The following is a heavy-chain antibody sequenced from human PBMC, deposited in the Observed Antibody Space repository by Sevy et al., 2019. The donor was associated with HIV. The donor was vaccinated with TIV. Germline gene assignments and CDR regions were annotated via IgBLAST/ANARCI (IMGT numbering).Heavy chain of an antibody. CDR1: GYTFTTYD. CDR2: MNPNSGNT. V-gene: IGHV1-8*01. Sequence: ASVKVSCKYSGYTFTTYDINWVRQATGQGLEWMGWMNPNSGNTGYAQKFQGRVTMTSNTSISTAYMELSSLRSEDTAVYYCARIDSSGYMGNFDYWGQGTLVTVSS. J-gene: IGHJ4*02. D-gene: IGHD3-22*01. CDR3: ARIDSSGYMGNFDY.